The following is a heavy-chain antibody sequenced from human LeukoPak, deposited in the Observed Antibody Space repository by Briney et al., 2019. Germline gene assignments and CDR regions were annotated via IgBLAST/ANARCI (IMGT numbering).Heavy chain of an antibody. Sequence: GESLKISCQVSGYTFSNYWIGWVRQIPGKGLGWRGILYPGDSDSKYSPSFQGQVTLSADKSISTAYLQWSSLKASDTAMYYCARHPSQRHYYDSSGYPSISGFDPWGQGTLVTVSS. CDR1: GYTFSNYW. D-gene: IGHD3-22*01. V-gene: IGHV5-51*01. CDR2: LYPGDSDS. J-gene: IGHJ5*02. CDR3: ARHPSQRHYYDSSGYPSISGFDP.